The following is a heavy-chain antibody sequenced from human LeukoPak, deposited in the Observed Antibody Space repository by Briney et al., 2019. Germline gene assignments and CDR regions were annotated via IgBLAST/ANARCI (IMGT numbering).Heavy chain of an antibody. Sequence: ASVKVSCKASGYTFTSYYMHWVRQSPGQGLEWMGIINPSGGSTSYAQKFQDRVTVTRDTSTSTAYMELSSLRSEDTAVYYCAKDEKGYYHDTSGYPYAFDIWGQGTMVTVSS. CDR2: INPSGGST. V-gene: IGHV1-46*01. CDR1: GYTFTSYY. CDR3: AKDEKGYYHDTSGYPYAFDI. J-gene: IGHJ3*02. D-gene: IGHD3-22*01.